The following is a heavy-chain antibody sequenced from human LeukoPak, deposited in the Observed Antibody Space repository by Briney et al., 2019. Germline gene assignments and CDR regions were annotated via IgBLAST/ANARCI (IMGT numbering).Heavy chain of an antibody. J-gene: IGHJ3*02. CDR3: ARAQWVMRAFDI. CDR1: GFTFSDYF. Sequence: PGGSLRLSCAASGFTFSDYFMSWLRQAPGKGREWVSYISSSGSTIYYADSVKGRFTISRDNAKNSLYLQMNSLRAEDTAVYYCARAQWVMRAFDIWGQGTMVTVSS. V-gene: IGHV3-11*04. CDR2: ISSSGSTI. D-gene: IGHD3-16*01.